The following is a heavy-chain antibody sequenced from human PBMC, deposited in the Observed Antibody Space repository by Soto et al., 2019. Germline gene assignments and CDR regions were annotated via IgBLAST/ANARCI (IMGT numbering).Heavy chain of an antibody. Sequence: QVQLVQSGAEVKKPGSSVKVSCKASGGIFSTYAISWLRQAPGQGLEWMGGIIPIFGTPNYAQRFQGRVTITAHESRITAYMELSRLRSEGTAVYYCARDREDYGSGNYYNRIYFWGQGTLVTVSS. D-gene: IGHD3-10*01. CDR2: IIPIFGTP. CDR3: ARDREDYGSGNYYNRIYF. J-gene: IGHJ4*02. CDR1: GGIFSTYA. V-gene: IGHV1-69*01.